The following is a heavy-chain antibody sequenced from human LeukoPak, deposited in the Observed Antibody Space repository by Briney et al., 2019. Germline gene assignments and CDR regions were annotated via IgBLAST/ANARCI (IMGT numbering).Heavy chain of an antibody. CDR1: GGSISSSNW. V-gene: IGHV4-4*02. J-gene: IGHJ4*02. D-gene: IGHD6-19*01. Sequence: SETLSLTCAVSGGSISSSNWWSWVRQPPGKGLEWIGEIFHSGSTNYNPSLKSRVTMSVDTSKNQFSLKLSSVTAADTAVYYCARVPHSSGWSSFDYWGQGTLVTVSS. CDR3: ARVPHSSGWSSFDY. CDR2: IFHSGST.